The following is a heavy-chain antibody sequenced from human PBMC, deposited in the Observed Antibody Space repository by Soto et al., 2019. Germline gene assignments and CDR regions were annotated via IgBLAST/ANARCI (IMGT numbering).Heavy chain of an antibody. D-gene: IGHD6-13*01. CDR1: GYTFTGYA. CDR2: INAGNGNT. V-gene: IGHV1-3*01. Sequence: ASVKVSCKASGYTFTGYAMHWVRQAPGQRLEWMGWINAGNGNTKYSQKFQGRVTITRDTSASTAYMELSSLRSEDTAVYYCARDWAWNIAAAGPRNYYYGMDVWGQGTTVTVSS. CDR3: ARDWAWNIAAAGPRNYYYGMDV. J-gene: IGHJ6*02.